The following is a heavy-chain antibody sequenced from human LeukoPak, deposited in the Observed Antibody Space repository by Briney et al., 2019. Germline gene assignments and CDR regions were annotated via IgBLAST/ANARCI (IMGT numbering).Heavy chain of an antibody. V-gene: IGHV1-8*01. CDR3: ARDRGYCSSTSCYAVVYYFDY. Sequence: ASVKVSCKASGYTFTSYDINWVRQATGQGLEWMGWMNPNSGNTGYAQKFQGRVTITRDTSASTAYMELSSLRSEDTAVYYCARDRGYCSSTSCYAVVYYFDYWGQGTLVTVSS. J-gene: IGHJ4*02. CDR2: MNPNSGNT. D-gene: IGHD2-2*01. CDR1: GYTFTSYD.